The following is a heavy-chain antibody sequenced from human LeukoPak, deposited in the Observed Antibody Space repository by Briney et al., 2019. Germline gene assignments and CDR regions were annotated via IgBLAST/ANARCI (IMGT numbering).Heavy chain of an antibody. CDR1: GFSFSNSI. V-gene: IGHV3-21*01. J-gene: IGHJ4*02. CDR3: VVVFDY. CDR2: ISSSSSYI. D-gene: IGHD3-22*01. Sequence: GGSLRLSCAASGFSFSNSIMTWVRQAPGKGLEWVSYISSSSSYIYYGDSVKGRFTISRDNAKNSLYLQMNSLRAEDTAVYYCVVVFDYWGQGTLVTVSS.